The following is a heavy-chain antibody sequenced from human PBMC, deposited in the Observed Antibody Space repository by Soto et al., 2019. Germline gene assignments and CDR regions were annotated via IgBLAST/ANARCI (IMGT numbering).Heavy chain of an antibody. CDR3: AKDTHWLRPWNRAYYFDN. J-gene: IGHJ4*02. D-gene: IGHD5-12*01. CDR1: GFTFSSYA. V-gene: IGHV3-23*01. CDR2: ISGSGGST. Sequence: GGSLRLSCAASGFTFSSYAMSWVRQAPGKGLEWVSAISGSGGSTYYADSVKGRFTISRDNSKNTLYLQMNSLRAEDTAVYYCAKDTHWLRPWNRAYYFDNWGQGTLVTVSS.